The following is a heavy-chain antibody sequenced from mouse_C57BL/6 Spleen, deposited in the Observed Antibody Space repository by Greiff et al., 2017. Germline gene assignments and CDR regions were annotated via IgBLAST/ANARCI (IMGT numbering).Heavy chain of an antibody. J-gene: IGHJ3*01. D-gene: IGHD2-5*01. CDR2: ISSGSSTI. Sequence: EVKLMESGGGLVKPGGSLKLSCAASGFTFSDYGMHWVRQAPEKGLEWVAYISSGSSTIYYADTVKGRFTIFRDNAKNTLFLQMTSLRSEDTAMYYCARSYYSNYVLFAYWGQGTLVTVSA. V-gene: IGHV5-17*01. CDR3: ARSYYSNYVLFAY. CDR1: GFTFSDYG.